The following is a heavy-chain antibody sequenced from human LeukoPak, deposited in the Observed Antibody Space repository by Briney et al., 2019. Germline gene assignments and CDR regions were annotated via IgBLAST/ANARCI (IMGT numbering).Heavy chain of an antibody. J-gene: IGHJ4*02. CDR2: IRYDGSNT. Sequence: GGSLRLSCAASGCTFSSYGMHWVRQAPAKGLEWVAFIRYDGSNTYYANSVKGRFTNSRDNSKNTLYLQMNSLRAEDTAVYYCAKVTRFGELLIDYWGQGTLVTVSS. D-gene: IGHD3-10*02. CDR1: GCTFSSYG. V-gene: IGHV3-30*02. CDR3: AKVTRFGELLIDY.